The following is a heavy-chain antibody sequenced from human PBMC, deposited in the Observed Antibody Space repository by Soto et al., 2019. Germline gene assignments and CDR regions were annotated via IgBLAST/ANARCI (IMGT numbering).Heavy chain of an antibody. D-gene: IGHD5-18*01. CDR3: ARLVTQEDNYFDY. J-gene: IGHJ4*02. CDR2: IYPGDSDT. CDR1: VYSFTSYW. V-gene: IGHV5-51*01. Sequence: GDPLKISRKGSVYSFTSYWICWVRQMPGKGLAWMGIIYPGDSDTRYNPSFQGQVPISADKSTSTAYLQWSSLKDSGNAMYYFARLVTQEDNYFDYWGQGTLVTVSS.